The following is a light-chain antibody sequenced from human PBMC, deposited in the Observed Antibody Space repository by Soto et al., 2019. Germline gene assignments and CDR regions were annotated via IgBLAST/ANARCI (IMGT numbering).Light chain of an antibody. CDR2: GAS. V-gene: IGKV3-20*01. Sequence: EIVLTQSPCTLSFSPVEGATLSCRASQSGSSSYLAWYQQKPGQAPRLLIYGASSRATGIPDRFSGSGSGTDFTLTISRLEPEDFAVYYCQQYGSSPTALTFGGGTKVDIK. J-gene: IGKJ4*01. CDR1: QSGSSSY. CDR3: QQYGSSPTALT.